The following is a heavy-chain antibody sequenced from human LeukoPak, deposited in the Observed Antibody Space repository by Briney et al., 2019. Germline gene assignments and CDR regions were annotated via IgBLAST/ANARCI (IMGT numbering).Heavy chain of an antibody. CDR3: ARDKEIYDNWFDP. CDR1: GYTFTSYG. J-gene: IGHJ5*02. V-gene: IGHV1-69*13. Sequence: GASVKVSCKASGYTFTSYGINWVRQAPGQGLEWMGGIIPIFGTANYAQKFQGRVTITADESTSTAYMELSSLRSEDTAVYYCARDKEIYDNWFDPWGQGTLVTVSS. CDR2: IIPIFGTA. D-gene: IGHD3-16*01.